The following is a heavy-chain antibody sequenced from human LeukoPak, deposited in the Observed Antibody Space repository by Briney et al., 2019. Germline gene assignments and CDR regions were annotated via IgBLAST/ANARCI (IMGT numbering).Heavy chain of an antibody. D-gene: IGHD5/OR15-5a*01. Sequence: SETLSLTCTVSGGSLIPYHWSWVRQPPGKGLEWMGYIYNTGSTNYNPSLKSRVTISVHTSKNQFSLNLTSVTAADTAVYYCVYYSIVSGCFDPWGQGTLGTVSS. V-gene: IGHV4-59*01. CDR3: VYYSIVSGCFDP. J-gene: IGHJ5*02. CDR2: IYNTGST. CDR1: GGSLIPYH.